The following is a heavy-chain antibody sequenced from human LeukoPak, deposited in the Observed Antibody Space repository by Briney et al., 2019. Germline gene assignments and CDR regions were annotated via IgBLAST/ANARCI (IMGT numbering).Heavy chain of an antibody. J-gene: IGHJ4*02. CDR2: IYYSGST. CDR3: ARGACGGDCYYPY. CDR1: GDSISSYY. D-gene: IGHD2-21*02. V-gene: IGHV4-59*01. Sequence: SETLSLTCTVSGDSISSYYWSWIRQPPGKGLEWIGYIYYSGSTNYNPSLKSRVTISVDTSKNQFSLKLSSVTAADTAVYYCARGACGGDCYYPYWGQGTLVTVSS.